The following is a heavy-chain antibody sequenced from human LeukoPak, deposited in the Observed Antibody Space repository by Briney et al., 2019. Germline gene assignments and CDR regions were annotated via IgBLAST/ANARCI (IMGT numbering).Heavy chain of an antibody. CDR2: IKQDGSEK. D-gene: IGHD4-17*01. J-gene: IGHJ4*02. Sequence: PGGSLRLSCAASGFTFSNYAMSWVRQAPGKGLEWVANIKQDGSEKYYVVSVKGRFTISRDNAKNSLYLQMNSLRAEDTAVYYCARDHDYGGFGYWGQGTLVTVSS. CDR3: ARDHDYGGFGY. V-gene: IGHV3-7*01. CDR1: GFTFSNYA.